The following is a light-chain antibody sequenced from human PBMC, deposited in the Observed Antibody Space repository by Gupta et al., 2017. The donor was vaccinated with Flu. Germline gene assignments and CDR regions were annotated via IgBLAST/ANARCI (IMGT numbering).Light chain of an antibody. CDR2: DAS. CDR1: QSVSSY. V-gene: IGKV3-11*01. CDR3: QQRRSWPIT. Sequence: GERATLSCRASQSVSSYLACYQQKPGQAPRLLIYDASNRATGIPARFSGSGSGTDFTLTISSLEPEDFAVYYCQQRRSWPITFGQGTRLEIK. J-gene: IGKJ5*01.